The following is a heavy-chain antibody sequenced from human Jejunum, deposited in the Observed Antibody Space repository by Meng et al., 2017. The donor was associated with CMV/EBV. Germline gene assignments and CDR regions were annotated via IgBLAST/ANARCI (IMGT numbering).Heavy chain of an antibody. CDR3: ARDPQVVTTTPFFDY. V-gene: IGHV1-69*08. Sequence: SRGNFSSYTITWVRQAPGQGLEWMGRIIPILGTPNYAQRFQGRLTITADRSTNTVYMILSSLRSEDAAVYYCARDPQVVTTTPFFDYWGQGSLVTVSS. CDR2: IIPILGTP. CDR1: RGNFSSYT. J-gene: IGHJ4*02. D-gene: IGHD2-21*02.